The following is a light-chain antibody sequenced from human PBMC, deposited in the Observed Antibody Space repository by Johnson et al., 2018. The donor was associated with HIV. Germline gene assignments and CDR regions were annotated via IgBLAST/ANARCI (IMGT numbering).Light chain of an antibody. Sequence: QSVLTQPLSVSAAPGQKVTITCSGSSSNIGNNYVSWYQQLPGTAPKLLIYDNNKRPSGIPDRFSGSKSGTSATLGLTGLQTGDEADYYCGTWDSSLSAIYVFGTGTKVTVL. J-gene: IGLJ1*01. V-gene: IGLV1-51*01. CDR3: GTWDSSLSAIYV. CDR2: DNN. CDR1: SSNIGNNY.